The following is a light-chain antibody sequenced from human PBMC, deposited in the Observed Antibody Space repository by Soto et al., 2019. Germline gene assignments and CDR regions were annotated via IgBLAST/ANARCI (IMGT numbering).Light chain of an antibody. V-gene: IGKV4-1*01. J-gene: IGKJ1*01. CDR1: RSVLYSSNNKNY. Sequence: DIVMTQSPDSLAVSLGERATINCKSSRSVLYSSNNKNYLAWYQQKPGQPPKLLIYWASTRESGVPDRFSGSGSGTDFTLTISSLQAEDVAVYYCQQYHSTPQTFGQGTKVEIK. CDR3: QQYHSTPQT. CDR2: WAS.